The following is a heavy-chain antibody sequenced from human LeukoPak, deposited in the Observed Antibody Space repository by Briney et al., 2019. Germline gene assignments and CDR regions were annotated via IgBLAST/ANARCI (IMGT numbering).Heavy chain of an antibody. D-gene: IGHD1-26*01. Sequence: ASVKVSCKASGYTFTGYYMHWVRQAPGQGLEWMGRINHNSGGTNYAQKFQGRVTMTRDTPISAAYMELSRLRSDDTAVYYWAREGGSHYYYYYYMDVWGKGTTVTVSS. CDR3: AREGGSHYYYYYYMDV. CDR2: INHNSGGT. V-gene: IGHV1-2*06. CDR1: GYTFTGYY. J-gene: IGHJ6*03.